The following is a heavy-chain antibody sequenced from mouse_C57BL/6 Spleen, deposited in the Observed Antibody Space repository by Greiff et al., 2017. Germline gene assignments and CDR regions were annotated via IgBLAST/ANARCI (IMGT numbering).Heavy chain of an antibody. D-gene: IGHD2-5*01. CDR1: GYKFTGYW. Sequence: QVQLQQSGAELMKPGASVKLSCKATGYKFTGYWIEWVKQRPGHGLEWIGEILPGSGSTNYNAKFKGKATFTADTSSNTAYMQLSSLTTEDSAIYYCARKDYYSNPRDYGGQGTTLTVSS. CDR2: ILPGSGST. CDR3: ARKDYYSNPRDY. J-gene: IGHJ2*01. V-gene: IGHV1-9*01.